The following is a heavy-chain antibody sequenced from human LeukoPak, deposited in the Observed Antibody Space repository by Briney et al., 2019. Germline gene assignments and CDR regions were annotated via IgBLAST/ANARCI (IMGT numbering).Heavy chain of an antibody. CDR2: IKQDGSET. Sequence: GGSLRLSCAASGFTFTTYWMTWVRQAPGKGLEWVANIKQDGSETYYVDSVKGRFTISRDNAKNSLYLQMNSLRAEDTAVYYCAREGSGWYVPGSNWFDPWGQGTLVTVSS. D-gene: IGHD6-19*01. J-gene: IGHJ5*02. CDR1: GFTFTTYW. CDR3: AREGSGWYVPGSNWFDP. V-gene: IGHV3-7*03.